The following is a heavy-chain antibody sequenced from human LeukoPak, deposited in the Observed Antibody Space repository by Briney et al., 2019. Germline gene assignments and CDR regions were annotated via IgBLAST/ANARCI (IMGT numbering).Heavy chain of an antibody. V-gene: IGHV1-2*02. CDR3: ARNRYGYNFGY. Sequence: GASVKVSCKASGYXFTDYYFHWVRQAPGQGLEWMGWINPNSGGTNYAQKFQGRVTMTRDTSISTAYMELSSLTSDDTAVYYCARNRYGYNFGYWAQGTLVTVSS. J-gene: IGHJ4*02. CDR2: INPNSGGT. CDR1: GYXFTDYY. D-gene: IGHD5-24*01.